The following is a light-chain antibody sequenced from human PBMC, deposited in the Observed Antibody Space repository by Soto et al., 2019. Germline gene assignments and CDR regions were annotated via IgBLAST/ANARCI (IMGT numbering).Light chain of an antibody. V-gene: IGKV3-20*01. CDR2: GAS. Sequence: ELVLTQSPGTLSLSPGERATLSCRASQSVSSSYLAWYQQKPGQAPRLLIYGASSRATGIPDRFSGSGSGTDFTLTIGRLEAEDFAVYYCQQYGSSLMYTFGQGTKLEIK. CDR1: QSVSSSY. J-gene: IGKJ2*01. CDR3: QQYGSSLMYT.